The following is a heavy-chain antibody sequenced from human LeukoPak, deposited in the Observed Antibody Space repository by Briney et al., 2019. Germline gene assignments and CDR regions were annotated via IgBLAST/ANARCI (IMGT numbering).Heavy chain of an antibody. V-gene: IGHV5-51*01. J-gene: IGHJ4*02. D-gene: IGHD1-26*01. CDR2: IYPGDSDT. Sequence: GESLKISCKGSGYSFTSYWIGWARQMPGKGLEWMGIIYPGDSDTRYSPSFQGQVTISADKSISTAYLQWSSLQASDTAMYFCARSLTARGSYALWGQGTLVTASS. CDR1: GYSFTSYW. CDR3: ARSLTARGSYAL.